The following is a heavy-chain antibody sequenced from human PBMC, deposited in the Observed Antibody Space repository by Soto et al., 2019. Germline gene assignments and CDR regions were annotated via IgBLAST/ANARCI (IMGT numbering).Heavy chain of an antibody. Sequence: GGSLRLSCAASGFIFRNYDMHWVRQAPGKGLEWVSVFDSAGDPYYAGSVKCRFTISRDNAKNSLYLQMDSLRAGDTAVYYCARYRGGLDVWGQGTSVTVSS. V-gene: IGHV3-13*05. CDR2: FDSAGDP. D-gene: IGHD3-16*02. CDR3: ARYRGGLDV. CDR1: GFIFRNYD. J-gene: IGHJ6*02.